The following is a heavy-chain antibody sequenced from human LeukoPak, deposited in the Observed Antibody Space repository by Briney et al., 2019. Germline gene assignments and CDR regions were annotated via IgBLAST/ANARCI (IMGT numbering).Heavy chain of an antibody. D-gene: IGHD3-10*01. CDR2: ISYDGSNK. V-gene: IGHV3-30-3*01. CDR1: GFTFSSYA. CDR3: ARGRLALYGSGTRPAFDI. J-gene: IGHJ3*02. Sequence: GGSLRLSSAASGFTFSSYAMHWVRQAPGTGLEWVAVISYDGSNKYYADSVKGRFTISRDNSKNTLYLQMNSLRAEDTAVYYCARGRLALYGSGTRPAFDIWGQGTMVTVSS.